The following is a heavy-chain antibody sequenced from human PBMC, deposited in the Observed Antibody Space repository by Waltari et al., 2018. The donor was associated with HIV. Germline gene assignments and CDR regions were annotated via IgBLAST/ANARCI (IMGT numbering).Heavy chain of an antibody. J-gene: IGHJ4*02. CDR2: IIPIFGTA. Sequence: QVQLVQSGAEVKKPGSSEKVSCKASGGTFSSNAISWVRQAPGQGLEWMGGIIPIFGTANYAQKFQGRVTITADESTSTAYMELSSLRSEDTAVYYCARDTMDYDSSGYLDYWGQGTLVTVSS. CDR3: ARDTMDYDSSGYLDY. V-gene: IGHV1-69*01. CDR1: GGTFSSNA. D-gene: IGHD3-22*01.